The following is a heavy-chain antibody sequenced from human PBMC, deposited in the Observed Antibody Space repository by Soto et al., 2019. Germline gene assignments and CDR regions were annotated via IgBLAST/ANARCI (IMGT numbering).Heavy chain of an antibody. CDR3: VRAEVAAGGYAH. CDR2: VATAGDT. Sequence: EVQLVESGGGLVQPGGSLRLSCAASGFTFSNYDMYWVRQGPGEGLEWVSGVATAGDTYYSASVKGRFIITRENAKNSLYLQMNSLRDGDTAVYYCVRAEVAAGGYAHWGQGTLVIVSS. CDR1: GFTFSNYD. D-gene: IGHD6-13*01. V-gene: IGHV3-13*01. J-gene: IGHJ4*02.